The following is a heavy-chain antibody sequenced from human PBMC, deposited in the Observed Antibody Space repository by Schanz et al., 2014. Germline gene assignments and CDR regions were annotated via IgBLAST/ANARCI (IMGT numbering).Heavy chain of an antibody. CDR2: ISGSGAST. D-gene: IGHD3-9*01. CDR3: AKRNHDMQSLPLDY. V-gene: IGHV3-23*01. Sequence: EVQLLESGGGFVQPGGSLRLSCVASGVTFSSYAMSWVRQASGKGLEWVSAISGSGASTYYADSVKGRFTISRDNSKNTLYLQMNSLSAEDTAVYYCAKRNHDMQSLPLDYWGQGTLVIVSS. CDR1: GVTFSSYA. J-gene: IGHJ4*02.